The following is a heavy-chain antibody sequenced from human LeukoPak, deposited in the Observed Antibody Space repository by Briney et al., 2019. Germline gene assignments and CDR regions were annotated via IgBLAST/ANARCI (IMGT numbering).Heavy chain of an antibody. Sequence: GGSLRLSCAASGFTFSTYSMNWARQAPGKGLEWVSYISSSSSTIYYADSVKGRFTISRDNAKNSLYLQMNSLRAEDTAVYYCARDTPGYWGQGTLVTVSS. J-gene: IGHJ4*02. V-gene: IGHV3-48*01. CDR3: ARDTPGY. D-gene: IGHD7-27*01. CDR1: GFTFSTYS. CDR2: ISSSSSTI.